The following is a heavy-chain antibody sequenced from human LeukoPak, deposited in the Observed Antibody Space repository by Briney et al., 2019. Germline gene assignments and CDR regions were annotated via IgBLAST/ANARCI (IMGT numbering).Heavy chain of an antibody. CDR2: IYYSGST. D-gene: IGHD5-24*01. J-gene: IGHJ4*02. CDR1: SGSISGGVYY. V-gene: IGHV4-31*03. CDR3: ARGVRWLQLSYFDY. Sequence: KSSQTLSLTCPVSSGSISGGVYYWSWIRQHPGKGLEWIGYIYYSGSTYYNPSLKSRVTISVDTSKNQFSLKLSSVTAADTAVYYCARGVRWLQLSYFDYWGQGTLVTVSS.